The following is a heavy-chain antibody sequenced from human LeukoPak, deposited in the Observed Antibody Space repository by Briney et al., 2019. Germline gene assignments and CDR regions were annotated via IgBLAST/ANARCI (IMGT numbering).Heavy chain of an antibody. Sequence: PSETLSLTCTVSGGSISSYYWSWIRQPPGKGLEWIGYIYYSGSTYYNPSLKSRVTISVDTSKNQFSLKLSSVTAADTAVYYCATGSYYYDSSGYYHRPYYFDYWGQGTLVTVSS. CDR2: IYYSGST. CDR1: GGSISSYY. J-gene: IGHJ4*02. D-gene: IGHD3-22*01. V-gene: IGHV4-59*01. CDR3: ATGSYYYDSSGYYHRPYYFDY.